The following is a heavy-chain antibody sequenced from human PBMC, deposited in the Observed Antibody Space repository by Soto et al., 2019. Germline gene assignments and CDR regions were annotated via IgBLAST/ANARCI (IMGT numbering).Heavy chain of an antibody. D-gene: IGHD3-22*01. V-gene: IGHV4-39*01. J-gene: IGHJ4*02. CDR2: IYYSGST. Sequence: QLQLQESGPGLVKPSETLSLTCTVSGGSISSSSYYWGWIRQPPGKGLEWIGSIYYSGSTYYNPSLKSRVPISVDTSKNQFSLKLSSVTAADTAVYYCARLLRDYYYDSSGYYGIDYWGQGTLVTVSS. CDR3: ARLLRDYYYDSSGYYGIDY. CDR1: GGSISSSSYY.